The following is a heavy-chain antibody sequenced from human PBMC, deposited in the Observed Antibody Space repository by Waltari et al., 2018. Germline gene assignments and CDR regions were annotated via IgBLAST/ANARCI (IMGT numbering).Heavy chain of an antibody. CDR3: ATDSGSRGWFDP. V-gene: IGHV4-38-2*02. J-gene: IGHJ5*02. D-gene: IGHD6-25*01. CDR1: GYSISSGYY. CDR2: IYHSGST. Sequence: QVQLQESGPGLVKPSETLSLTCAVSGYSISSGYYWGWIRQPPGKGLEWIGSIYHSGSTYYNPSRRSRVTISVDTSKNQFSLKLSSVTAADTAVYYCATDSGSRGWFDPWGQGTLVTVSS.